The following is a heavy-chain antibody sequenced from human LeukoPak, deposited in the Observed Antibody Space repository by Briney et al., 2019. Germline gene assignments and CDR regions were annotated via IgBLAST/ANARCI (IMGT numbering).Heavy chain of an antibody. CDR1: GYSFTSYW. D-gene: IGHD2-2*01. V-gene: IGHV5-51*01. Sequence: HGESLKISCQGSGYSFTSYWIGWVRQMPGKGLEWMGIIYPGDSDTRYSPSFQGQVTISADKSISTAYLQWSSLKASDTAMYYCARLSWLPAQYYFDYWGQGTLVTVSS. CDR2: IYPGDSDT. CDR3: ARLSWLPAQYYFDY. J-gene: IGHJ4*02.